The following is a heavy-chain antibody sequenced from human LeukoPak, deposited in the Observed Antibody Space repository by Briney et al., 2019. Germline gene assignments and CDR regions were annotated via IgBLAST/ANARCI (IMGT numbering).Heavy chain of an antibody. J-gene: IGHJ6*02. V-gene: IGHV3-48*03. CDR2: ISSSGSTI. CDR1: GFTFSSYE. Sequence: GGSLRLSCAASGFTFSSYEMNWVRQAPGKGLEGVSYISSSGSTIYYADSVKGRFTISRDNAKNSLYLQMNSLRAEDTAVYYCARRGYYDSSGYYYGSGRVGGMDVWGQGTTVTVSS. D-gene: IGHD3-22*01. CDR3: ARRGYYDSSGYYYGSGRVGGMDV.